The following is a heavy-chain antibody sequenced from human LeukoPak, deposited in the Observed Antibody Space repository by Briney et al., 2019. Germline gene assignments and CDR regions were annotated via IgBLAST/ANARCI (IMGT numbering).Heavy chain of an antibody. V-gene: IGHV4-39*07. CDR1: GGSISSSSYY. D-gene: IGHD4-17*01. CDR2: IYYSGST. CDR3: AGDYGDYYFDY. Sequence: SETLSLTCTVSGGSISSSSYYWGWIRQPPGKGLEWIGSIYYSGSTYYNPSLKSRVTISVDTSKNQFSLKLSSVTAADTAVYFCAGDYGDYYFDYWGQGTLVTVSS. J-gene: IGHJ4*02.